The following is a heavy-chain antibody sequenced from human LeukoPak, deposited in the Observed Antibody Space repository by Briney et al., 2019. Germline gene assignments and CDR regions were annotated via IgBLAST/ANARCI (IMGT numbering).Heavy chain of an antibody. CDR3: AKGRGGSSNWGSDY. CDR1: GFTFNTFN. V-gene: IGHV3-21*01. Sequence: GGSLRLSCAASGFTFNTFNMNWVRQAPGKGLEWVSSITSGGDYIYYADSVKGRFTTSRDNAKNSLSLQLNSLRVEDTAVYYCAKGRGGSSNWGSDYWGQGTLVTVSS. J-gene: IGHJ4*02. D-gene: IGHD7-27*01. CDR2: ITSGGDYI.